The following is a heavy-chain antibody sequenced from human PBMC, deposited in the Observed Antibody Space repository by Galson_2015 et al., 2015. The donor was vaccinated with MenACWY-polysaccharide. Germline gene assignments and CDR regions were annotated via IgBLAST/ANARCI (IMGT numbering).Heavy chain of an antibody. CDR3: VKGGWADN. J-gene: IGHJ4*02. CDR1: GFNFSIYV. D-gene: IGHD1-26*01. CDR2: ISSGSDTA. Sequence: SLRLSCAASGFNFSIYVMTWVRQAPGKGLEWVSAISSGSDTAYYTDSVKGRFTISRDNSKDTVHLQMDSLSADDTAVYYCVKGGWADNWGQGTLVTV. V-gene: IGHV3-23*01.